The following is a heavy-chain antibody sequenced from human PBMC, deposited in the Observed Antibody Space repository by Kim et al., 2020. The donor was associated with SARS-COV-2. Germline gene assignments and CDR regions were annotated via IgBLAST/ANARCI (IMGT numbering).Heavy chain of an antibody. Sequence: TLSLTCTVSGGSISSGGYYWSWIRQHPGKGLEWIGYIYYSGSTYYNPSLKSRVTISVDTSKNQFSLKLSSVTAADTAVYYCARAVITMIVVVNAFDYWGQGTLVTVSS. CDR3: ARAVITMIVVVNAFDY. CDR2: IYYSGST. V-gene: IGHV4-31*03. J-gene: IGHJ4*02. D-gene: IGHD3-22*01. CDR1: GGSISSGGYY.